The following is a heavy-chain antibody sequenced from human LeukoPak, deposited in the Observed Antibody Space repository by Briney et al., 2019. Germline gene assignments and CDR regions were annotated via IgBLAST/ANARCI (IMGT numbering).Heavy chain of an antibody. Sequence: PGGSLRLSCAASGFTFSSYGMHWVRQAPGKGLEWVAVISYDGSNKYYADSVKGRFTISRDNSKNTLYLQMNSLRAEDTAVYYCARAAAGTLLDYWGQGTLVTVSS. D-gene: IGHD6-13*01. CDR2: ISYDGSNK. J-gene: IGHJ4*02. CDR3: ARAAAGTLLDY. CDR1: GFTFSSYG. V-gene: IGHV3-30*19.